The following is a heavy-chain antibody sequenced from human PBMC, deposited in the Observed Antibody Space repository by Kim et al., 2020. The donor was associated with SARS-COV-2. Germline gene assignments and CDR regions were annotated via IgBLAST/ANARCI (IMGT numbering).Heavy chain of an antibody. CDR3: ARQGGSSWNWYFDL. Sequence: NPSLKSRVTISVDTSKNQFSLKLSSVTAADTAVYYCARQGGSSWNWYFDLWGRGTLVTVSS. J-gene: IGHJ2*01. V-gene: IGHV4-59*08. D-gene: IGHD6-13*01.